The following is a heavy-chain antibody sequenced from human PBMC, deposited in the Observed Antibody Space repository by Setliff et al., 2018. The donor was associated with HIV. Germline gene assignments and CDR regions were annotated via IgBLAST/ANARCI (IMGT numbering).Heavy chain of an antibody. J-gene: IGHJ3*02. CDR3: AGEYQLLYAAFDI. Sequence: GGSLRLSCAASGLTFSDYGMNWVRQAPGKGLEWVSYIGSSSSIIFYADSVKGRFTISRDNAKNSLYLQMNSLRGEDTAVYYCAGEYQLLYAAFDIWGQGTMVTVSS. D-gene: IGHD2-2*02. V-gene: IGHV3-48*01. CDR1: GLTFSDYG. CDR2: IGSSSSII.